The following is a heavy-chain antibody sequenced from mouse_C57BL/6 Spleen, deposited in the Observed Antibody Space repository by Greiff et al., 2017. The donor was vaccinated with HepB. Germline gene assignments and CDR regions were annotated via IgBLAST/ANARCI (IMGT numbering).Heavy chain of an antibody. CDR2: ILPGSGST. Sequence: VQLQQSGAELMKPGASVKLSCKATGYTFTGYWIEWVKQRPGHGLEWIGEILPGSGSTNYNEKFKGKATFTADQSSNTAYMQLSSLTTEDSASYYCARLRAYGSSYYAMDYWGQGTSVTVSS. V-gene: IGHV1-9*01. D-gene: IGHD1-1*01. CDR3: ARLRAYGSSYYAMDY. CDR1: GYTFTGYW. J-gene: IGHJ4*01.